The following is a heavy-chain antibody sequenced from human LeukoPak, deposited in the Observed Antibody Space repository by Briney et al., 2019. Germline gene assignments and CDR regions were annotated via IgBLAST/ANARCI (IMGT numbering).Heavy chain of an antibody. D-gene: IGHD5-24*01. CDR1: GFTFSSYG. J-gene: IGHJ6*03. Sequence: PGGSLRLSCAASGFTFSSYGMHWVRQAPGKGLEWVAVISYDGSNKYYADSVKGRFTISRDNSKNTLYLQMNSLRAEDTAVYYCAKAAEMATIFSYYYYYMDVWGKGTTVTVSS. V-gene: IGHV3-30*18. CDR2: ISYDGSNK. CDR3: AKAAEMATIFSYYYYYMDV.